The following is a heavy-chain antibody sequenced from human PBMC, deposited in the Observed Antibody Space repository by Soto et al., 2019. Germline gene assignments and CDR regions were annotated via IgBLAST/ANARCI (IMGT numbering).Heavy chain of an antibody. V-gene: IGHV1-69*12. J-gene: IGHJ4*02. CDR1: GGTFSSYA. CDR2: IIPIFGTA. D-gene: IGHD2-21*02. CDR3: SIEGGTARQLSRPGEEFDY. Sequence: QVQLVQSGAEVKKPGSSVKVSCKASGGTFSSYAISWVRQAPGQGLEWMGGIIPIFGTANYAQKFQGRVTITADESTSTAYMELSSLRAEDPAVYDWSIEGGTARQLSRPGEEFDYWGQGTLVTVSS.